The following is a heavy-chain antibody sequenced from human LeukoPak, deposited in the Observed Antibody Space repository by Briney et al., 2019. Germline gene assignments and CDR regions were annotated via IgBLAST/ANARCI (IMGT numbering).Heavy chain of an antibody. V-gene: IGHV3-23*01. Sequence: GGSLRLSCAASGFTFSSYDMSWVRQAPGKGLEWVSAISGSGGSTYYADSVKGRFTISRDNSKNTLYLQMNSLRAEDTAVYYCATCARGDPLVFDYWGQGTLVTVSS. J-gene: IGHJ4*02. CDR3: ATCARGDPLVFDY. CDR2: ISGSGGST. CDR1: GFTFSSYD.